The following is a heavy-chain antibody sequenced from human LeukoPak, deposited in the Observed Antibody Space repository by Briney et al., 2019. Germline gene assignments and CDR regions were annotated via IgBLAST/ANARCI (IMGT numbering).Heavy chain of an antibody. D-gene: IGHD2-15*01. J-gene: IGHJ3*02. Sequence: GGSLRLSCAASGFTFSSYGMHWVRQAPGKGLEWVALTSYDGSNKYYADSVKGRFTISRGNSKNTLYLQMNSLRAEDTAVYYCAKDQAFDGVMVAATLDIWGQGTMVTVSS. CDR2: TSYDGSNK. CDR1: GFTFSSYG. V-gene: IGHV3-30*18. CDR3: AKDQAFDGVMVAATLDI.